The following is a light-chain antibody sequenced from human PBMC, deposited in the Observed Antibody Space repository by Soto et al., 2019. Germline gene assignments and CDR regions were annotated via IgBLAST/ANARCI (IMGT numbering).Light chain of an antibody. V-gene: IGLV2-14*01. CDR3: NSKGTGLTYV. CDR1: SSDVGSYNY. CDR2: ASS. Sequence: QSALTQPASVSGSPGQSITISCTGTSSDVGSYNYVSWYQQHPGKAPRLMIYASSNRPSGVSHRFSGSRSGNTASLTISGLQAEDEADYFCNSKGTGLTYVFGTGTKVTVL. J-gene: IGLJ1*01.